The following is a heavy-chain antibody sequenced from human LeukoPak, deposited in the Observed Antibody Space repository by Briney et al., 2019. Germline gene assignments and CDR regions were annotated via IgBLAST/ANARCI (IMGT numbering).Heavy chain of an antibody. CDR2: TSGSGTST. D-gene: IGHD6-19*01. Sequence: GGSLRLSCAASGFTFSNYAMSWVRQAPGKGLEWVAATSGSGTSTDYADSVKGRFTISKDKSKNALYLQMNSLRAEDTAVYYCAKDRVAVPLTDYWGQGTLVTVSS. J-gene: IGHJ4*02. CDR3: AKDRVAVPLTDY. CDR1: GFTFSNYA. V-gene: IGHV3-23*01.